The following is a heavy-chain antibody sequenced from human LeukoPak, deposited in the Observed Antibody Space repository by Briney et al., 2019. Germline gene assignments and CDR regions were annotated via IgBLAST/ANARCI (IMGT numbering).Heavy chain of an antibody. Sequence: PSETLSLTCTVSGGSISSSSYYWGWIRQPPGKGLEWIGSIYYSGSTYYNPSLKSRVTISVDTSKNQFSLKLSSVTAADTAAYYCARHVRHFDYWGQGTLVTVSS. CDR2: IYYSGST. CDR1: GGSISSSSYY. CDR3: ARHVRHFDY. J-gene: IGHJ4*02. V-gene: IGHV4-39*01.